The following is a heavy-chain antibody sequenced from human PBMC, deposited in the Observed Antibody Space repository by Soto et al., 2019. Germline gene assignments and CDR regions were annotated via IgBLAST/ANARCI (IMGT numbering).Heavy chain of an antibody. CDR3: ARVGGFGATTIDY. J-gene: IGHJ4*02. CDR2: IYYSGST. D-gene: IGHD3-10*01. CDR1: GGSISSGDYY. V-gene: IGHV4-30-4*01. Sequence: QVQLQESGPGLVKPSQTLSLTCTVSGGSISSGDYYWCWIRQPPGKGLEWIGYIYYSGSTYYNPSLTSRVTISVDTSKNQFSLKLSSVTAADTAVYYCARVGGFGATTIDYWGQGTLVTVSS.